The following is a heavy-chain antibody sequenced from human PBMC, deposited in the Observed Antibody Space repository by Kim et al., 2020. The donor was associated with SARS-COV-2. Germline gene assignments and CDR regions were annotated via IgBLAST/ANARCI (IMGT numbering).Heavy chain of an antibody. D-gene: IGHD4-17*01. V-gene: IGHV3-30*02. Sequence: YSGRCRTTISRDNSKNTVYLQMNSLRAEDSAVYYCAKSGKYGYYYYMDVWGKGTTVTVSS. CDR3: AKSGKYGYYYYMDV. J-gene: IGHJ6*03.